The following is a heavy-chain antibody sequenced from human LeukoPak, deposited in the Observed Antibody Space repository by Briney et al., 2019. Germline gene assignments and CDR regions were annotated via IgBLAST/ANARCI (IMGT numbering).Heavy chain of an antibody. J-gene: IGHJ4*02. CDR3: AKGNWRYFDY. D-gene: IGHD1-1*01. CDR1: GFTFSSYG. V-gene: IGHV3-30*18. CDR2: ISDDGSYK. Sequence: PGGSLRLSCAASGFTFSSYGMHWVRQAPGKGLEWVAVISDDGSYKYYAGAVKGRFTISRDNSKNTLYLQMNSLGADDTAVYYCAKGNWRYFDYWGQGTLVTVSS.